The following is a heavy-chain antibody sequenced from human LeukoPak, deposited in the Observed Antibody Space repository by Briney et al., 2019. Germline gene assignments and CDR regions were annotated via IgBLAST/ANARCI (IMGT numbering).Heavy chain of an antibody. V-gene: IGHV3-30*18. CDR2: ISYDGSNK. J-gene: IGHJ3*02. CDR1: GFTFSSYG. CDR3: AKPTYRGTVRVTDAFDI. D-gene: IGHD3-10*01. Sequence: GGSLRPSCAASGFTFSSYGMHWVRQAPGKGLEWVAVISYDGSNKYYADSVKGRFTISRDNSKNTLYLQMTSLRAEDTAVYYCAKPTYRGTVRVTDAFDIWGQGTMVTVSS.